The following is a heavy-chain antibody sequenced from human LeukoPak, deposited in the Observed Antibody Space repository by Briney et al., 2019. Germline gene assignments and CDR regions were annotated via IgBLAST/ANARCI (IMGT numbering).Heavy chain of an antibody. D-gene: IGHD5-18*01. CDR2: ISSSTAYA. J-gene: IGHJ4*02. V-gene: IGHV3-21*04. CDR1: GFIFSTYS. CDR3: AKEYPAMVTGVY. Sequence: PGGSLRLSCAASGFIFSTYSMTWVRQAPGKGLEWVASISSSTAYASYADSVKGRFTISRDNSKNTLYLQMNSLRAEDTAVYYCAKEYPAMVTGVYWGQGTLVTVSS.